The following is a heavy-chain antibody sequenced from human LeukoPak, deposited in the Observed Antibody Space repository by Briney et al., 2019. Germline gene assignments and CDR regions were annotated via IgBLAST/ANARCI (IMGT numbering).Heavy chain of an antibody. D-gene: IGHD3-16*02. J-gene: IGHJ3*02. Sequence: SETLSLTCAVYGGSFSGYYWSWIRQPPGKGLEWIGSIYYSGSTYYNPSLKSRVTISVDTSKNQFSLKLSSVTAADTAVYYCARSHYDYVWGSYREYSSDAFDIWGQGTMVTVSS. V-gene: IGHV4-34*01. CDR1: GGSFSGYY. CDR3: ARSHYDYVWGSYREYSSDAFDI. CDR2: IYYSGST.